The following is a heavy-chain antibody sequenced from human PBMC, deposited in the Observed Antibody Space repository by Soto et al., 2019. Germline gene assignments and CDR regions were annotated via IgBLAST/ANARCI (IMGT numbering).Heavy chain of an antibody. D-gene: IGHD2-15*01. CDR1: GDSFANYY. Sequence: QVQLAQAGAEVKKPGASVKVSCKASGDSFANYYIHWVRQTPEHGLEWLGWINPNSGGTKYAQKFQAWVTMLWDTAINSGYLALRGLKSGDTSLYYGAGSGGLGDSFAIWGQGTMVSVSS. CDR3: AGSGGLGDSFAI. J-gene: IGHJ3*02. CDR2: INPNSGGT. V-gene: IGHV1-2*04.